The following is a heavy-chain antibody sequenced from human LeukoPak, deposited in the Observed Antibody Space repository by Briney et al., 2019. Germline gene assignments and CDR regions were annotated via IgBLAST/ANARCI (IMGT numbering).Heavy chain of an antibody. CDR1: GYTFTSYI. J-gene: IGHJ6*03. CDR3: ARDRHIAAAVYYYYMDV. V-gene: IGHV1-18*01. CDR2: INAYNGNT. Sequence: WASVKVSCKASGYTFTSYIISWVRQAPGQALEWMGWINAYNGNTDYAQRAQGRVTMTTDTSTSTAYMEVRSLRSDDTAVYYCARDRHIAAAVYYYYMDVWGKGTPVAVSS. D-gene: IGHD6-13*01.